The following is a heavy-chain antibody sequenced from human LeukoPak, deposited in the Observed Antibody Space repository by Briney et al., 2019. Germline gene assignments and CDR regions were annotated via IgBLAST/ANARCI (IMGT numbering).Heavy chain of an antibody. CDR3: AKMNGYMDV. CDR1: GFTFSSSA. J-gene: IGHJ6*03. Sequence: PGGSLRLSCTASGFTFSSSAITWVRRAPGKGLEWVSGISGSGSGTYYADFVKGRFTISRDNSKNTMYLEMNSLRAEDTAVYYCAKMNGYMDVWGKGTTVTVSS. CDR2: ISGSGSGT. V-gene: IGHV3-23*01. D-gene: IGHD1-1*01.